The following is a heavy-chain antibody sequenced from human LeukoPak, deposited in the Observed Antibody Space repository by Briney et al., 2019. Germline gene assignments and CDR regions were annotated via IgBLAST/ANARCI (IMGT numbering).Heavy chain of an antibody. V-gene: IGHV4-34*01. CDR2: INHSGST. CDR3: ARGKTIDLSGTYYIIKWFDP. D-gene: IGHD3-10*01. Sequence: SASLSLTCAVYGGPFTTDYWGWIRQPPGKGRGLVGEINHSGSTNYNPSLRRRVTISLDASQNQFSLNLSSVTAADTAVYYCARGKTIDLSGTYYIIKWFDPWGQGSLVSVSS. CDR1: GGPFTTDY. J-gene: IGHJ5*02.